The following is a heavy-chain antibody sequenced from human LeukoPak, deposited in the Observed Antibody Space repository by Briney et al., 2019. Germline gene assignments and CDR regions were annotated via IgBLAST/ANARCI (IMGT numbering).Heavy chain of an antibody. CDR2: IYYSGST. Sequence: PSETLSLTCTVSGGSISSGDYYWSWIRQPPGKGLEWIGYIYYSGSTYYNPSLKSRVTISVDTSKNQFSLKLSSVTAADTAVYYCARDGAGGVFDYWGQGTLVTVSS. J-gene: IGHJ4*02. D-gene: IGHD3-16*01. CDR3: ARDGAGGVFDY. CDR1: GGSISSGDYY. V-gene: IGHV4-30-4*01.